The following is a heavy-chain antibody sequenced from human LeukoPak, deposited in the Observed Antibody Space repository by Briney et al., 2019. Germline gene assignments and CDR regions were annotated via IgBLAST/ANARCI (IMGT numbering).Heavy chain of an antibody. CDR1: GFTFSSYS. CDR3: ARVPVAGTAQAQT. CDR2: ISSSSSYI. J-gene: IGHJ5*02. Sequence: GGSLRLSCAASGFTFSSYSMNWVRQAPGKGLEWVSSISSSSSYIYYADSVKGRFTISRDSAKNSLYLQMNSLRAEDTAVYYCARVPVAGTAQAQTWGQGTLVTVSS. V-gene: IGHV3-21*01. D-gene: IGHD6-19*01.